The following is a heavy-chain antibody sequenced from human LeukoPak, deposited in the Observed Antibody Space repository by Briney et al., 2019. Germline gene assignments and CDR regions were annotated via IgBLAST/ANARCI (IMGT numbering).Heavy chain of an antibody. Sequence: SETLSLTCAVYGGSFSGYYWSWIRQPPGKGLEWIGEINHSGSTNYNPSLKSRVTISVDTSKNQFSLKLSSVTAADTAVYYCASELRPDYVWGSYRYTRDAFDIWGQGTMVTVSS. J-gene: IGHJ3*02. CDR3: ASELRPDYVWGSYRYTRDAFDI. CDR2: INHSGST. D-gene: IGHD3-16*02. V-gene: IGHV4-34*01. CDR1: GGSFSGYY.